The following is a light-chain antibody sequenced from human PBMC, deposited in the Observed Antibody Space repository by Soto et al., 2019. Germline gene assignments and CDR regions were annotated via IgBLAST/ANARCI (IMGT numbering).Light chain of an antibody. CDR2: AAS. CDR3: QQSYIPPCT. J-gene: IGKJ2*02. V-gene: IGKV1-39*01. CDR1: QSISSY. Sequence: DIQMTQSPSSLSASVGDRVTITCRASQSISSYLNWYQQKPGKAPKLLIYAASSLQSGVPSRFSGSGSGTDFTLTISSLQPEDFATYYCQQSYIPPCTFGQGTKLEIK.